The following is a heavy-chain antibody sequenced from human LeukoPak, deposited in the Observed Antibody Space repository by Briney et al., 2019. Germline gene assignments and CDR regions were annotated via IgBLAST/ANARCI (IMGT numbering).Heavy chain of an antibody. J-gene: IGHJ4*02. V-gene: IGHV3-30-3*01. CDR2: ISYDGSNK. CDR3: ARGGVYSSGSYYLYYFDY. CDR1: GFTFSGYA. Sequence: GGSLRLSCVASGFTFSGYAMHWVRQAPGKGLEWVALISYDGSNKYYADSVKGRFTISRDNSKNTLYLQMNSLGAEDTAVYYCARGGVYSSGSYYLYYFDYWGQGTLVTVSS. D-gene: IGHD6-19*01.